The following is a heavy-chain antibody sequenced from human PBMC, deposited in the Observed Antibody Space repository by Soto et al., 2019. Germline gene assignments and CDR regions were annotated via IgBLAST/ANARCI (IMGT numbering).Heavy chain of an antibody. J-gene: IGHJ3*01. V-gene: IGHV3-23*01. CDR1: GFTFYNYA. CDR2: ISGGGDGT. D-gene: IGHD2-8*01. Sequence: EVQLLESGGGLLRPGGSLRLSCAASGFTFYNYAMNWVRQAPGKGLEWVSTISGGGDGTYYADSVKGRFTISRDNSRNTVYLQMNSLRAEDTAVHYCAKKGLGSLATYCTTGDCHYAFDVWGQGTLVTVSS. CDR3: AKKGLGSLATYCTTGDCHYAFDV.